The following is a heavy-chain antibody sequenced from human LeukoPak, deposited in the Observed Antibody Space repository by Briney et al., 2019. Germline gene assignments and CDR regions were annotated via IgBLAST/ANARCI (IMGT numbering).Heavy chain of an antibody. CDR3: ARDLGGYYYDSSGINAEYFQH. V-gene: IGHV1-18*01. Sequence: ASVKVSCKASGYTFTSYGISWVRQAPGQGLEWMGWISAYNGNTNYVQKLQGRVTMTTDTSTSTAYMELRSLRSDDTAVYYCARDLGGYYYDSSGINAEYFQHWGQGTLVTVSS. CDR2: ISAYNGNT. J-gene: IGHJ1*01. D-gene: IGHD3-22*01. CDR1: GYTFTSYG.